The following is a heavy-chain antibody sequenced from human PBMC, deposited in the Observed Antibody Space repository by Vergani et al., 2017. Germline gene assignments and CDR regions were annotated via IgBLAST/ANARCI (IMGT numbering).Heavy chain of an antibody. CDR3: ARHGRSGWAGYFQH. D-gene: IGHD6-19*01. CDR1: SDSISTSSYA. CDR2: VFYGGRT. Sequence: QMQLQESGPGLVKPSETLSLSCTVSSDSISTSSYAWGWIRQPPGKTLEWIGTVFYGGRTSYNPSLKSRVTLSLDTSKKQISLHLTSVTAADTAVYYCARHGRSGWAGYFQHWGQGTLVTASS. V-gene: IGHV4-39*01. J-gene: IGHJ1*01.